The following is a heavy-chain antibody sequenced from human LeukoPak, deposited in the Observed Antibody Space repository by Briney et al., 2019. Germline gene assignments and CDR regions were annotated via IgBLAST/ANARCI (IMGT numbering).Heavy chain of an antibody. J-gene: IGHJ4*02. CDR2: IWYDGSNK. CDR3: ARDSEGATGIYY. CDR1: GFTFSSYG. D-gene: IGHD1-26*01. Sequence: PGGSLRLSCAASGFTFSSYGMHWVRQAPGKGLEWVAVIWYDGSNKYYADSVKGRFTISRDNSKNTLYLQMNSLRAEDTAVYYCARDSEGATGIYYWGQGTLVTVSS. V-gene: IGHV3-33*01.